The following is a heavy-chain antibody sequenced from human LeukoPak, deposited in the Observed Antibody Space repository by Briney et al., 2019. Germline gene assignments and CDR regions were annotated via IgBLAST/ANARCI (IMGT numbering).Heavy chain of an antibody. CDR1: GFTFSSYN. J-gene: IGHJ4*02. CDR3: ARPVSYGDFAVDY. D-gene: IGHD4-17*01. Sequence: GGSLRLSCAASGFTFSSYNMNWVLQAPGKGLEWVSYISSSSKIIRYADSVKGRFTISRDNAKNSLFLQMNSLRDEDTAVYYCARPVSYGDFAVDYWGQGTLVTVSS. V-gene: IGHV3-48*02. CDR2: ISSSSKII.